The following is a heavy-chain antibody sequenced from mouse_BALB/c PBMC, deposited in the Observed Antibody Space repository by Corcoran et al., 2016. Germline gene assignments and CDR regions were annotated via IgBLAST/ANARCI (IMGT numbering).Heavy chain of an antibody. V-gene: IGHV1-18*01. J-gene: IGHJ4*01. Sequence: EVQLQQSGPELVKPGASMKISCKASGYSFTGYTMTWVKQSHGKNLEWIGLINPYNGGTSYNQKFKGKATLTVDKSSSTAYMELLSLTSEDSAVYYCAIIYYYGTYAMDYWGQGTSVTVSS. CDR2: INPYNGGT. CDR3: AIIYYYGTYAMDY. D-gene: IGHD1-1*01. CDR1: GYSFTGYT.